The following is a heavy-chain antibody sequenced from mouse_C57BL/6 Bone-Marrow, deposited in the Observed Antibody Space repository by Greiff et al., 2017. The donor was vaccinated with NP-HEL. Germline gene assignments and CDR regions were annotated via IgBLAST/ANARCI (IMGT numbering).Heavy chain of an antibody. CDR1: GFTFTDYY. D-gene: IGHD1-1*01. J-gene: IGHJ4*01. Sequence: EVQGVESGGGLVQPGGSLSLSCAASGFTFTDYYMSWVRQPPGKALEWLGFIRNKANGYTTEYSASVKGRFTISRDNSQSILYLQRNAQRAEDSATYYCARIYYGSSYVRYAMDYWGQGTSVTVSS. CDR2: IRNKANGYTT. V-gene: IGHV7-3*01. CDR3: ARIYYGSSYVRYAMDY.